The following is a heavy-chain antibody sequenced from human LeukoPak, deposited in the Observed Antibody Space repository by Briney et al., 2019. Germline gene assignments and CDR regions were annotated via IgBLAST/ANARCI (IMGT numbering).Heavy chain of an antibody. J-gene: IGHJ4*02. CDR1: GFTFSNYA. D-gene: IGHD6-13*01. V-gene: IGHV3-30-3*01. CDR2: ISYDGSNK. CDR3: AKDEGQQQLEYYFDY. Sequence: GGSLRLSCAASGFTFSNYAIHWVRQAPGKGLEWVAVISYDGSNKYYADSVKGRFTISRDNSKNTLYLQMNSLRAEATAVYYCAKDEGQQQLEYYFDYWGQGSLVTVSS.